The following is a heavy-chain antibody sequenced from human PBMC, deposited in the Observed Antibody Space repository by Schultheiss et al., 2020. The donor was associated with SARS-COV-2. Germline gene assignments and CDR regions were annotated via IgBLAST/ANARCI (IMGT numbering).Heavy chain of an antibody. CDR3: ARDRGIDY. CDR1: GFTFSSYS. D-gene: IGHD3-10*01. CDR2: ISSRTNTI. V-gene: IGHV3-21*01. J-gene: IGHJ4*02. Sequence: GGSLRLSCAASGFTFSSYSMNWVRQPPGKGLEWLSSISSRTNTIYYADSVKGRFIISRDNAKNSLYLQINSLRAEDTAVYYCARDRGIDYWGQGTLVTVSS.